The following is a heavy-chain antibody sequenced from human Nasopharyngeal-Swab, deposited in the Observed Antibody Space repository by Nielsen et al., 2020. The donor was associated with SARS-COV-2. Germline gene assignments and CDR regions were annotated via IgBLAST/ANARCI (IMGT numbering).Heavy chain of an antibody. CDR1: GFTFRDHA. CDR2: ISGSGNT. CDR3: ARDMVETNYYGSGSYIDY. J-gene: IGHJ4*02. D-gene: IGHD3-10*01. Sequence: GGSLRLSCEASGFTFRDHAMTWVRQAPGKGLEWVSTISGSGNTHYADSVKGRFTISRDNSKNTVFLQMNSLRAEDTAVYYCARDMVETNYYGSGSYIDYWGQGTLVTVSS. V-gene: IGHV3-23*01.